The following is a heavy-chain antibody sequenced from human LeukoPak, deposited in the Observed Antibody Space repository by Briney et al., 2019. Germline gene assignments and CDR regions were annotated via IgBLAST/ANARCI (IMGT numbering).Heavy chain of an antibody. D-gene: IGHD2-2*02. CDR3: ASNLGYCSSTSCSTFDY. CDR2: INHSGST. CDR1: GRSISSGGYS. V-gene: IGHV4-34*01. Sequence: NPSETLSLTCAVSGRSISSGGYSWSWIRQPPGKGLEWIGEINHSGSTNYNPSLKRRVTISVDTSKNQFSLKLSSVTAADTAVYYCASNLGYCSSTSCSTFDYWGQGTLVTVSS. J-gene: IGHJ4*02.